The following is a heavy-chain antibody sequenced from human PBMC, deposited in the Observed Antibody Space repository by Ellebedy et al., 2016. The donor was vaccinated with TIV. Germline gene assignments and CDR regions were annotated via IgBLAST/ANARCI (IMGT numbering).Heavy chain of an antibody. V-gene: IGHV1-18*01. CDR2: VSAYSGNT. Sequence: AASVKVSCKSSGYTFIDYGVTWVRQAPGQGLEWMGWVSAYSGNTNYAENLQGRVTMTTDTSTDTDYMELRSLRSDDTDVYFCARYSGSGTYYRNGMDVWGQGTTVTVSS. D-gene: IGHD3-10*01. J-gene: IGHJ6*02. CDR3: ARYSGSGTYYRNGMDV. CDR1: GYTFIDYG.